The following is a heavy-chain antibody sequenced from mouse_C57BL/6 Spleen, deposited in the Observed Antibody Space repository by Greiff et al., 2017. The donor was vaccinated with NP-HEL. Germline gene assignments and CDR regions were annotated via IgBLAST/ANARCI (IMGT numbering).Heavy chain of an antibody. D-gene: IGHD2-2*01. Sequence: QVQLQQSGAELVMPGASVKLSCKASGYTFTSYWMHWVKQTPGQGLEWIGEIDPSDSYTNYNQKFKGKSTLTVDKSSSPAYMQLSSLTSEDSAVYYCARSPFDGYEYFDVWGTGTTVTVSS. V-gene: IGHV1-69*01. CDR3: ARSPFDGYEYFDV. J-gene: IGHJ1*03. CDR1: GYTFTSYW. CDR2: IDPSDSYT.